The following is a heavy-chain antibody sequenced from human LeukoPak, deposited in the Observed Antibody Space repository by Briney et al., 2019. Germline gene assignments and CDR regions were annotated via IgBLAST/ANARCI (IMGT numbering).Heavy chain of an antibody. D-gene: IGHD1-26*01. J-gene: IGHJ4*02. CDR1: GGSFSGYY. CDR3: ARGIGEWELLSLDY. CDR2: INHSGST. Sequence: PSETLSLTCAVYGGSFSGYYWSWIRQPPGKGLEWIGEINHSGSTNYNPSLKSRVTISVDTSKNQFSLKLSSVTAADTAVYYCARGIGEWELLSLDYWGQGTLVTVSS. V-gene: IGHV4-34*01.